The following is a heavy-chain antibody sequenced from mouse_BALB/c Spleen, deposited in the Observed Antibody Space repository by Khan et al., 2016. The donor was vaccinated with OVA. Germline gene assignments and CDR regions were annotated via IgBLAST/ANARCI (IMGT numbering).Heavy chain of an antibody. Sequence: QIQLVQSGPELKKPGETVKISCKASGYTFTDYSMQWVKQAPGKGLKWVGWINTETGEPTYADDFKGRFAFSLETSASTAYLQINNLKNEDTATYFWTRNDYDRGGLYAMDYWGQGTSVTVSS. V-gene: IGHV9-2-1*01. J-gene: IGHJ4*01. CDR2: INTETGEP. CDR1: GYTFTDYS. CDR3: TRNDYDRGGLYAMDY. D-gene: IGHD2-4*01.